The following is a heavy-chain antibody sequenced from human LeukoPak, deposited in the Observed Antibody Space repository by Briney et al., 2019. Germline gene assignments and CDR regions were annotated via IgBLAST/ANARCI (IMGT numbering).Heavy chain of an antibody. CDR1: GFTFSSHW. Sequence: PGGSLGLSCAASGFTFSSHWMTWVRQAPGKGLEWVANLKEDGSEKYYVDSVKGRFTISRDNAKNSLYLQMNSLRGDDTAVYYCARGVYYFDYWGQGTLVTVSS. V-gene: IGHV3-7*04. CDR2: LKEDGSEK. CDR3: ARGVYYFDY. J-gene: IGHJ4*02.